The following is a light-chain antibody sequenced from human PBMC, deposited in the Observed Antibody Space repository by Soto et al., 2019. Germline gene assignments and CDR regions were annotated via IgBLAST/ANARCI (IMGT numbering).Light chain of an antibody. CDR3: QQYNDFQYS. J-gene: IGKJ2*01. CDR2: KAT. Sequence: DIQMTQSPSTLSASVGDGVTITCRASQNIGSWLAWYQQKPGEAPKLLISKATNLQSGVPSRFIGSGSGTDFSLTISSLQPVDSATYFCQQYNDFQYSFGPGTKLDI. CDR1: QNIGSW. V-gene: IGKV1-5*03.